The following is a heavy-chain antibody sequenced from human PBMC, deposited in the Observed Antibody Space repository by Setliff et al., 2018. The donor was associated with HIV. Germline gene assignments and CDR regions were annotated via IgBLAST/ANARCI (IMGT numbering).Heavy chain of an antibody. Sequence: LRLSCAASGFAFSGHQMSWVRQAPGKGLEWVAKIKRDGSDKYYVDSVKGRFTISRDNAKNSLYLQMNSLRAEDTAMYYCARDWRHGYDLNFDYWGQGTLVTVSS. CDR2: IKRDGSDK. V-gene: IGHV3-7*01. CDR3: ARDWRHGYDLNFDY. D-gene: IGHD5-12*01. CDR1: GFAFSGHQ. J-gene: IGHJ4*02.